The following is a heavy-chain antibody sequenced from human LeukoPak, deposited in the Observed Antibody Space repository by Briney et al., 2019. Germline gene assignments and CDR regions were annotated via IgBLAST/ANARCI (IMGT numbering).Heavy chain of an antibody. CDR1: GASISSYY. CDR2: IYYSGST. Sequence: SETLSLTCTVSGASISSYYWSWIRQPPGKGLEWIGYIYYSGSTNYNPSLKSRVTISLDTSKNQFSLKLSSVTAADTAVYYCARGKELLRSWGQGTLVTASS. D-gene: IGHD1-26*01. V-gene: IGHV4-59*01. CDR3: ARGKELLRS. J-gene: IGHJ4*02.